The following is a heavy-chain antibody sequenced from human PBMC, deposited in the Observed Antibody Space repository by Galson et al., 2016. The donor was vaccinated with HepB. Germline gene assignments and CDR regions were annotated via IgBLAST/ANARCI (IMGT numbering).Heavy chain of an antibody. CDR3: ARGLNWFDP. CDR1: GDSVSSNSAT. J-gene: IGHJ5*02. V-gene: IGHV6-1*01. CDR2: TYFRSKYYY. D-gene: IGHD3-16*01. Sequence: AISGDSVSSNSATWNWIRQSPSRGLEWLGRTYFRSKYYYDYAVSVKSRITINPDASKNQFSPQLHSVTPEDTAVYYCARGLNWFDPWGQGTLVTVSS.